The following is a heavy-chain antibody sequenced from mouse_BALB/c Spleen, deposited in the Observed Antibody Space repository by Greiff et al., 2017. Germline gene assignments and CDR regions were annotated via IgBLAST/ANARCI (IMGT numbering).Heavy chain of an antibody. J-gene: IGHJ1*01. D-gene: IGHD1-2*01. CDR2: ISYSGST. CDR1: GDSITSGY. V-gene: IGHV3-8*02. Sequence: EVKVEESGPSLVKPSQTLSLTCSVTGDSITSGYWNWIRKFPGNKLEYMGYISYSGSTYYNPSLKSRISITRDTSKNQYYLQLNSVTTEDTATYYCASLITTATDWYFDVWGAGTTVTVSS. CDR3: ASLITTATDWYFDV.